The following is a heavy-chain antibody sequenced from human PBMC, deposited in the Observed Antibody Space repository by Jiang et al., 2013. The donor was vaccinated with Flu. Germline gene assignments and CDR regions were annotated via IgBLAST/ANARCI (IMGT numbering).Heavy chain of an antibody. CDR2: FDPEDGET. CDR3: ATVHCSSTSCPFDY. D-gene: IGHD2-2*01. J-gene: IGHJ4*02. CDR1: GYTLTELS. Sequence: GAEVKKPGASVKVSCKVSGYTLTELSMHWVRQAPGKGLEWMGGFDPEDGETIYAQKFQGRVTMTEDTSTDTAYMELSSLRSEDTAVYYCATVHCSSTSCPFDYWGQGTLVTVSS. V-gene: IGHV1-24*01.